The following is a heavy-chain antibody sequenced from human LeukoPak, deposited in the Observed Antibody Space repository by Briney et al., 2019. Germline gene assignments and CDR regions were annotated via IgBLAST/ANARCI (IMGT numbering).Heavy chain of an antibody. Sequence: PGGSLRLSCAASGFTFSSYAMSWARQAPGKGLEWVSATSGSGGRTYYADSVKGRFTISRDNSKNTLYLQMNSLRAEDTAVYYCTNPNHSRDGYNLAYWGQGTLVTVSS. J-gene: IGHJ4*02. V-gene: IGHV3-23*01. CDR3: TNPNHSRDGYNLAY. CDR1: GFTFSSYA. D-gene: IGHD5-24*01. CDR2: TSGSGGRT.